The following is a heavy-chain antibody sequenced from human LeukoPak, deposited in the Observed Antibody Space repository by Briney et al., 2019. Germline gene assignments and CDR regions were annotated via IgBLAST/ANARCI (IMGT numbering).Heavy chain of an antibody. D-gene: IGHD5-12*01. J-gene: IGHJ4*02. V-gene: IGHV1-2*02. CDR2: INPKSGGT. CDR1: GYTFTDYF. Sequence: ASVKVSFKASGYTFTDYFMHWVRQAPGQGLEWMGWINPKSGGTSYAQKFQGRVTMTRDTSISTAYMELSRLTSDDTAVYYCASVTLSAYDGDYRGQGTLVTVSS. CDR3: ASVTLSAYDGDY.